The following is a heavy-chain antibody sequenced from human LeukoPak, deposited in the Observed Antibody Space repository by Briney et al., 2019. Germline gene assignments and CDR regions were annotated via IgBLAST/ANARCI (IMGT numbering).Heavy chain of an antibody. Sequence: PGGSLRLSCAASGFTFSSYGTHWVRQAPGKGLEWVAFIRYDGSNKYYADSVKGRFTISRDNSKNTLYLQMNSPTADDTAVYYCAKNQPAKMDVWGKGPTVTISS. CDR2: IRYDGSNK. CDR3: AKNQPAKMDV. V-gene: IGHV3-30*02. CDR1: GFTFSSYG. J-gene: IGHJ6*04.